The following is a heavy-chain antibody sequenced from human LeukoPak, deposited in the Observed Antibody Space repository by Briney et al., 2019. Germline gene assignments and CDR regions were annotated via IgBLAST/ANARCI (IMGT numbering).Heavy chain of an antibody. Sequence: PSETLSLTCIISNGSISDDYWSWIRQPPGKGLEWIGYIYYSGSTNYNPSLKSRVTISVDRSKNQFSLKLSSVTAADTAVYYCARDLGQGILDTQNWFDPWGQGTLVTVSS. CDR2: IYYSGST. J-gene: IGHJ5*02. V-gene: IGHV4-59*01. CDR3: ARDLGQGILDTQNWFDP. CDR1: NGSISDDY. D-gene: IGHD3/OR15-3a*01.